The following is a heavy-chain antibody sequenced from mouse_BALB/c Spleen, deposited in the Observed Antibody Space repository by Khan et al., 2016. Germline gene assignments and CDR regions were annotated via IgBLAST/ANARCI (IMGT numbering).Heavy chain of an antibody. Sequence: QGQLQQSGAELMKPGASVKISCKATGYTFSSYWREWVKQRPGHGLEGIGEILPGSGRTNYNEKFKGKATFTAETSSNTANMQLSSLTSEDSAVYYCARFDYGLGFDVWGAGTTVTVSS. CDR3: ARFDYGLGFDV. CDR1: GYTFSSYW. D-gene: IGHD2-4*01. V-gene: IGHV1-9*01. CDR2: ILPGSGRT. J-gene: IGHJ1*01.